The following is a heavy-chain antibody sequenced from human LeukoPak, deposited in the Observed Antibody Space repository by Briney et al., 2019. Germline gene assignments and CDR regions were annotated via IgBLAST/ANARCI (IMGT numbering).Heavy chain of an antibody. V-gene: IGHV1-69*04. Sequence: GSSVKVSCKASGGTFSSYAISWVRQAPGQGLEWMGRIIPILGIANYAQKFQGRVTITADKSTSTAYMELSSLRSEDTAVYYCAAPRPKTYYFDYWGQGTLVTVSS. J-gene: IGHJ4*02. CDR1: GGTFSSYA. CDR2: IIPILGIA. CDR3: AAPRPKTYYFDY.